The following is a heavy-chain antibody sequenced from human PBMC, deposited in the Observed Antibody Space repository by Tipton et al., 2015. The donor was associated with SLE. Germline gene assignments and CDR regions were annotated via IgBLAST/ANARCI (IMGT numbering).Heavy chain of an antibody. CDR3: AGGDDYHWAFDD. D-gene: IGHD2-21*02. Sequence: TLSLTCAVSGGSISSGGYSWSWIRQPPGKGLEWIGYIYHSGSTYYNPSLKRRVTMSVDRSKNQFSLKLSSGTAADAAVYYCAGGDDYHWAFDDWCQGTMVAVSS. CDR2: IYHSGST. V-gene: IGHV4-30-2*01. J-gene: IGHJ3*01. CDR1: GGSISSGGYS.